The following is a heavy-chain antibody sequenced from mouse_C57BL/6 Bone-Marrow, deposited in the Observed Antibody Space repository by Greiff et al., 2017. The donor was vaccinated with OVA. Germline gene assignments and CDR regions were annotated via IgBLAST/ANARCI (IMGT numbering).Heavy chain of an antibody. CDR3: ASSPIYYDYGSWFAY. CDR1: GYTFTSYW. D-gene: IGHD2-4*01. V-gene: IGHV1-55*01. Sequence: VQLQQPGAELVKPGASVKMSCKASGYTFTSYWITWVKQRPGQGLEWIGDIYPGSGSTNYNEKFKSKATLTVDTSSSTAYMQLSSLTSEDSAVYYCASSPIYYDYGSWFAYWGQGTLVTVSA. J-gene: IGHJ3*01. CDR2: IYPGSGST.